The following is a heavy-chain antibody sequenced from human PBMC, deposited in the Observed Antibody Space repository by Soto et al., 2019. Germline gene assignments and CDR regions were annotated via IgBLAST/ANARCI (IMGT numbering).Heavy chain of an antibody. V-gene: IGHV3-53*01. CDR2: IHSDGTA. CDR3: ARDPFGTEKGGSADVDH. CDR1: GFTVRTNY. D-gene: IGHD2-15*01. J-gene: IGHJ4*02. Sequence: GGSLRLSCAASGFTVRTNYMNWVRQAPGKGLQWVSVIHSDGTAYYADSVKGRFTISRDVSKNTLYLHMNSLRAEDTAIYYCARDPFGTEKGGSADVDHWGQGTLVTVSS.